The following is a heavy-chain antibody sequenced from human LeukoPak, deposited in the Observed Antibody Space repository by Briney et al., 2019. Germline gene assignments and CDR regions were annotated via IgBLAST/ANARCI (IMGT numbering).Heavy chain of an antibody. CDR1: GFAFTNSA. CDR2: ISGGGYST. V-gene: IGHV3-23*01. Sequence: GGSLRLSCVGSGFAFTNSAMTWVRQGPGKGLEWVSAISGGGYSTFYRDSVEGRFTISRDNSENRLYLQMNSLRAEDTAVYYCAKGVYGYYSFDYWGQGTLVTVSS. CDR3: AKGVYGYYSFDY. D-gene: IGHD5/OR15-5a*01. J-gene: IGHJ4*02.